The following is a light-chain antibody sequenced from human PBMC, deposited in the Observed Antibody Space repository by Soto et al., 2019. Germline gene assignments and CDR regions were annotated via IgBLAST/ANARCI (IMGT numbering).Light chain of an antibody. V-gene: IGKV3-15*01. Sequence: EIVMTQSPATLSVSPGERASVPCRASQSVRNNLAWYQQKPGQAPRLLIYDASTRATVIPARFSGSGSGTEFTLTISSLQSEDFAVYYCQQYNDWPPITFGQGTRLEI. CDR1: QSVRNN. J-gene: IGKJ5*01. CDR3: QQYNDWPPIT. CDR2: DAS.